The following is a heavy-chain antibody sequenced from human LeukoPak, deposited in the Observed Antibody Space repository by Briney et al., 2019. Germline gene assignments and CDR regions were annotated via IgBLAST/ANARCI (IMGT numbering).Heavy chain of an antibody. Sequence: SETLSLTCTVSGCSINSYYWSWIRQPPGKGLEWVGYIYYSGSTNYNPSLKSRVTISVDTSNNNFFLQLTSLTAADTAVYYCVRHLSAGGPAFDIWRRRGMLTVCS. CDR2: IYYSGST. CDR1: GCSINSYY. CDR3: VRHLSAGGPAFDI. D-gene: IGHD4-23*01. V-gene: IGHV4-59*08. J-gene: IGHJ3*02.